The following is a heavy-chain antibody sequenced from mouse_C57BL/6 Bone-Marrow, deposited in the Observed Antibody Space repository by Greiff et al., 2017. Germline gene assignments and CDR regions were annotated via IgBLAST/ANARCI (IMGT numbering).Heavy chain of an antibody. CDR1: GYTFTRYT. CDR2: INPSSGYT. D-gene: IGHD1-1*02. CDR3: ARSLGLWAY. V-gene: IGHV1-4*01. J-gene: IGHJ3*01. Sequence: QVQLQQSGAELARPGASVTMSCKATGYTFTRYTMHWVKQRPGQGLEWIGYINPSSGYTKYNQKFKDKATLTADKSSSTAYMQLSILTSEDSAVYYCARSLGLWAYWGQGTLVTVSA.